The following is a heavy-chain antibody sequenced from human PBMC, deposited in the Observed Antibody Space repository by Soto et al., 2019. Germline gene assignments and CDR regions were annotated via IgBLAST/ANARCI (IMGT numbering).Heavy chain of an antibody. CDR3: AREWYYYDSSGYSVSGYYYYGMDV. Sequence: PSETLSLTCTVSGGSISSSIDYWGWIRQPPEKWMKWIGSNYYNGSTYYNTSLKSRVTISVDTSKIQFSLKLSSLTAADTAVYYCAREWYYYDSSGYSVSGYYYYGMDVWGQGTTVTVSS. CDR2: NYYNGST. D-gene: IGHD3-22*01. V-gene: IGHV4-39*02. CDR1: GGSISSSIDY. J-gene: IGHJ6*02.